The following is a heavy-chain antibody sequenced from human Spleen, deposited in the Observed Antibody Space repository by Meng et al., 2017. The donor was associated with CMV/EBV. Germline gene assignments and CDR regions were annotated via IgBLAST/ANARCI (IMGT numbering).Heavy chain of an antibody. D-gene: IGHD2-21*01. CDR3: ARGHRSGDRRLVY. Sequence: SLCVGSFCRYHSCCFRPTPGMELACLLDVLHSCSTSYNPPLHNRVTLSLDTSKNHFSLTLPSVTAAAPAVYFCARGHRSGDRRLVYWGQGTLVTVSS. CDR1: VGSFCRYH. V-gene: IGHV4-34*12. J-gene: IGHJ4*02. CDR2: VLHSCST.